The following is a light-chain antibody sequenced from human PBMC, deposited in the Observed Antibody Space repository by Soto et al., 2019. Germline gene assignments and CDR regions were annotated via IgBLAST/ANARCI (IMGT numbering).Light chain of an antibody. V-gene: IGKV3-20*01. CDR2: DTP. J-gene: IGKJ1*01. CDR1: QSVSSSH. Sequence: EVELTQSPGTLSLSPGERATLSCRASQSVSSSHLAWYQQKRGQAPRLLIYDTPTRATGIPDRFSGSGSGTDFTLTISRLKPEDFAVYHCQQYGASPWTFGQGTKVEVK. CDR3: QQYGASPWT.